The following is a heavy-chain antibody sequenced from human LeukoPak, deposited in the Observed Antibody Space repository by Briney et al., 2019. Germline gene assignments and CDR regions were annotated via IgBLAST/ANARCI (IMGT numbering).Heavy chain of an antibody. CDR1: GFTFSNYA. D-gene: IGHD3-3*01. J-gene: IGHJ4*02. V-gene: IGHV3-30*04. Sequence: GGSLRLSCAASGFTFSNYAFHWVRQAPGKGLEWVSVISYDGSKTYYADAVKGRFTISRDNSKNMLYLQMNSLRAEDTAVYYCARRNHDFWGNFEHVYYLDSWGQGTLVTVSS. CDR2: ISYDGSKT. CDR3: ARRNHDFWGNFEHVYYLDS.